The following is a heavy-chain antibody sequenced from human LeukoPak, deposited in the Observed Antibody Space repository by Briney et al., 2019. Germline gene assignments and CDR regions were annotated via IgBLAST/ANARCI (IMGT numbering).Heavy chain of an antibody. J-gene: IGHJ4*02. CDR1: GYTFTGYY. D-gene: IGHD6-13*01. V-gene: IGHV1-2*04. Sequence: AASVKVSCKASGYTFTGYYMHWVRQAPGQGLEWMGWINPNSGGTNYAQKFQGWVTMTRDTSISTAYMELSRLRSDDTAVYYCARGSLSIAAALYYFDYWGQGTLVTVSS. CDR3: ARGSLSIAAALYYFDY. CDR2: INPNSGGT.